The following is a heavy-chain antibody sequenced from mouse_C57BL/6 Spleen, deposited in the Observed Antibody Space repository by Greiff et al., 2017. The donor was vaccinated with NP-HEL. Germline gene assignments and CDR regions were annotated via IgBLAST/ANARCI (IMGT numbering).Heavy chain of an antibody. Sequence: VQLQQSGPGMVKPSQSLSLTCTVTGYSITSGYDWHWIRHFPGNKLEWMGYISYSGSTNYNPSLKSRISITHDTSKNHFFLKLNSVTTEDTATYYCARANWEGHAMDYWGQGTSVTVSS. CDR2: ISYSGST. D-gene: IGHD4-1*02. CDR1: GYSITSGYD. J-gene: IGHJ4*01. V-gene: IGHV3-1*01. CDR3: ARANWEGHAMDY.